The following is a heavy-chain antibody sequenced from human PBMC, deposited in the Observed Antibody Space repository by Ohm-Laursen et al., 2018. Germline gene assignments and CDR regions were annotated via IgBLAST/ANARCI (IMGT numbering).Heavy chain of an antibody. Sequence: SLRLSCSASGFTFSSYAMSWVRQAPGKGLEWVSVISGSGGSTYYADSVKGRFTISRDNSKNTLYLQMNSLRAEDTAVYYCAKDESRYSSSWRLNWGQGTLVTVSS. CDR2: ISGSGGST. D-gene: IGHD6-13*01. CDR1: GFTFSSYA. CDR3: AKDESRYSSSWRLN. J-gene: IGHJ4*02. V-gene: IGHV3-23*01.